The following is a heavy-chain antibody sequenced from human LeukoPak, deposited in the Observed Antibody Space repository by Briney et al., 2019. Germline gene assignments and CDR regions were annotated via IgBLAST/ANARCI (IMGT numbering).Heavy chain of an antibody. V-gene: IGHV4-34*01. CDR2: INHSGST. CDR3: ARNRPIVGATTTLDY. CDR1: GGSFSGYY. J-gene: IGHJ4*02. Sequence: SETLSLTCAVYGGSFSGYYWSWIRQPPGKGLEWIGEINHSGSTNYNPSLKSRVTISVDTSKNQFSLKLSSVTAADTAVYYCARNRPIVGATTTLDYWGQGTLVTVSS. D-gene: IGHD1-26*01.